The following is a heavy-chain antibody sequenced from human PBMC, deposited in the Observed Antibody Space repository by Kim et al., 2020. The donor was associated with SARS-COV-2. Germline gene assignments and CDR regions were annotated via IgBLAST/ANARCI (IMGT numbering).Heavy chain of an antibody. Sequence: GGSLRLSCAASGFTVSSNYMSWVRQAPGKGLEWVAVIYSGGSTYYADSVKGRLTISRDNSKNTLYLQMNSLRAEDTAVYYCAREGIAAAATGAFEIWGQGTMLTVSS. D-gene: IGHD6-13*01. V-gene: IGHV3-53*01. CDR3: AREGIAAAATGAFEI. J-gene: IGHJ3*02. CDR2: IYSGGST. CDR1: GFTVSSNY.